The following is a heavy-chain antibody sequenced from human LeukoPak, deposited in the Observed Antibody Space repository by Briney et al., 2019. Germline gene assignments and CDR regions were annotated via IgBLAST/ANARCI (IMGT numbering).Heavy chain of an antibody. CDR2: IYYSGST. Sequence: SETLSLTCTVSGGSISSYYWSWIRQPPGKGLEWIGYIYYSGSTNYNPSLKRRVTISVDTSKNQFSLKLSSVTAADTAVYYCARRSNVVVPAAMLDYYYMDVWGKGTTVTVSS. D-gene: IGHD2-2*01. CDR3: ARRSNVVVPAAMLDYYYMDV. J-gene: IGHJ6*03. CDR1: GGSISSYY. V-gene: IGHV4-59*08.